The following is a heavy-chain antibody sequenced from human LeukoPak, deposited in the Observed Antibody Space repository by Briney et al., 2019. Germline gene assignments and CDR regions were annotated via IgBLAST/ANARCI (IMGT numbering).Heavy chain of an antibody. CDR3: AREAGKDYYDSSGCIDY. CDR2: IKQDGSEK. J-gene: IGHJ4*02. V-gene: IGHV3-7*01. Sequence: PGGSLRLSCAASGFTFSSYWMSWVRQAPGKGLEWVANIKQDGSEKYYVDSVKGRFTISRDNAKNSLYLQMNSLRAEDTAVYYCAREAGKDYYDSSGCIDYWGQGTLVTVSS. CDR1: GFTFSSYW. D-gene: IGHD3-22*01.